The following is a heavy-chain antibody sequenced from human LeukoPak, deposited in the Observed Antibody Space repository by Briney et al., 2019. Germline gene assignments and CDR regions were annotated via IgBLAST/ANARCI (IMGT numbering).Heavy chain of an antibody. CDR2: HYHTGRV. CDR3: ARDGSDNWGLFDN. J-gene: IGHJ4*02. Sequence: SETLSLTCSVSGGSISGTSYCWGWIRQPPGKGPEWIGSHYHTGRVYHNPSLNSRVTISVDTSKNQFSLKLSSVTDADTAVYYCARDGSDNWGLFDNWGRGTLVTVSS. CDR1: GGSISGTSYC. V-gene: IGHV4-39*07. D-gene: IGHD1-1*01.